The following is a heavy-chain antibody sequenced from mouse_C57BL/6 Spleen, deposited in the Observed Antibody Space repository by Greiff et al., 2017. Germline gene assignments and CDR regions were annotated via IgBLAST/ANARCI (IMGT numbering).Heavy chain of an antibody. CDR2: IDPENGDT. V-gene: IGHV14-4*01. Sequence: VQLQQSGAELVRPGASVKLSCTASGFNIKDDYMHWVKQRPEQGLEWIGWIDPENGDTEYASKFQGKATITADTSSNTAYLQLSSLTSEDTAVYYCTTAYYSTNYFDYWGQGTTLTVSS. CDR1: GFNIKDDY. D-gene: IGHD2-12*01. CDR3: TTAYYSTNYFDY. J-gene: IGHJ2*01.